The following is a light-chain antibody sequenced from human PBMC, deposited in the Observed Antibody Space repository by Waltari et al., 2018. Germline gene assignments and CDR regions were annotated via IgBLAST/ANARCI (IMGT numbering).Light chain of an antibody. CDR2: SAS. J-gene: IGKJ1*01. CDR1: QRISGY. Sequence: DIQLPQSPSSLSASVGDRITITCRASQRISGYLNWYQQKPGKAPKLLIYSASSLQSGVPSRFSGRGSGTDYTLTISSLQPEDFATYYCQQSYSEIRTFGQGTKVEI. CDR3: QQSYSEIRT. V-gene: IGKV1-39*01.